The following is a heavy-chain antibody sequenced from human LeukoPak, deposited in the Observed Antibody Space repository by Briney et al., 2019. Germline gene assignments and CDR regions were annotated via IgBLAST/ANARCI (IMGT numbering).Heavy chain of an antibody. CDR1: GYTFTSYY. J-gene: IGHJ4*02. CDR3: ARDHMVRGVIRD. D-gene: IGHD3-10*01. Sequence: ASEKVSCKASGYTFTSYYMHWVRQAPGQGLEWMGIINPSGGSTSYAQKFQGRVTMTRDTSTSTVYMELSSLRSEDTAVYYCARDHMVRGVIRDWGQGTLVTVSS. V-gene: IGHV1-46*01. CDR2: INPSGGST.